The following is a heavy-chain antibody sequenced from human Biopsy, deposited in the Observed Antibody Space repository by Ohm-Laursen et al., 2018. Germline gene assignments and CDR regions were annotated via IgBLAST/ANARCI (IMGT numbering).Heavy chain of an antibody. Sequence: SETLSLTCTVSGGSISSNYYYWGWIRQPPGKGLEWIGSIYYRGNTNYNPSLKSRVTISGDTSKDQFPLKLSSATAADTAVFYCARHGSQGYCTGGSCVDYWGQGALVTVSS. J-gene: IGHJ4*02. V-gene: IGHV4-39*01. D-gene: IGHD2-15*01. CDR1: GGSISSNYYY. CDR3: ARHGSQGYCTGGSCVDY. CDR2: IYYRGNT.